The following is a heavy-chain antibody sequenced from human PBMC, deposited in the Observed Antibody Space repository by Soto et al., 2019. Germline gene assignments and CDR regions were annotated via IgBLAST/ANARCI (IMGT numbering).Heavy chain of an antibody. D-gene: IGHD2-8*02. CDR2: ISSSSSYI. CDR1: GFTFSSYS. CDR3: TRDLNHDTGP. V-gene: IGHV3-21*01. J-gene: IGHJ5*02. Sequence: VGSLRLSCAASGFTFSSYSMNWVRQAPGKGLEWVSSISSSSSYIYYADSVKGRFTISRDNAKNSVYLQMNSLRGEDTALYYCTRDLNHDTGPWGQGTQVTVSS.